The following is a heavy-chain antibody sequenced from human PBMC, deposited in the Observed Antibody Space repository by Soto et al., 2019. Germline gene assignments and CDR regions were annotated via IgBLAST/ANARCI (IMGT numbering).Heavy chain of an antibody. CDR2: IKHTGDA. CDR1: GDSIKTETW. V-gene: IGHV4-4*02. CDR3: AREGRLHWFES. J-gene: IGHJ5*01. Sequence: QVHLQESGPGLVKPSETLSLTCAVSGDSIKTETWSSWLRQLPGTGLEWIGEIKHTGDANADPALRSRVCMSVDRTKNQFFLNLRSVSAADTAVYFCAREGRLHWFESWGQGTLVTVSS.